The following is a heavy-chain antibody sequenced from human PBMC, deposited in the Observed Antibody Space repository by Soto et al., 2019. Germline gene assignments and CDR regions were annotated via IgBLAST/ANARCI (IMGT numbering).Heavy chain of an antibody. V-gene: IGHV4-30-2*03. D-gene: IGHD3-10*01. CDR2: IYHSGST. J-gene: IGHJ4*02. Sequence: SETLSLTCAVSGGSISSGGYSWSWIRQPPGKGLEWIGYIYHSGSTYYNPSLKSRVTISVDTSKNQFSLKLTSVTAADTAVYYCVRRHGLTIDAYYWGQGTLVTVSS. CDR1: GGSISSGGYS. CDR3: VRRHGLTIDAYY.